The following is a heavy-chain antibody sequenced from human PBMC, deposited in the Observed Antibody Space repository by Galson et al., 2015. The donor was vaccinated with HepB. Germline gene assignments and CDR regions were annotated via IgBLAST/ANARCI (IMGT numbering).Heavy chain of an antibody. D-gene: IGHD3-10*01. V-gene: IGHV1-46*01. Sequence: SVKVSCKASGYTFTSYYMHWVRQAPGQGLEWMGIINPSGGSTSYAQKFQGRVTMTRDTSTSTVYMELSSLRSEDTAVYYCARAQYYYGSGSPFGDYWGQGTLVTVSS. CDR3: ARAQYYYGSGSPFGDY. CDR1: GYTFTSYY. J-gene: IGHJ4*02. CDR2: INPSGGST.